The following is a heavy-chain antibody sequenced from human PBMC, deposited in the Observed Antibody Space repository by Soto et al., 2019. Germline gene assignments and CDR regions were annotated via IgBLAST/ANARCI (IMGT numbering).Heavy chain of an antibody. V-gene: IGHV4-31*03. CDR3: ARESRGYFDDP. CDR1: GGSISSGGYY. J-gene: IGHJ5*02. Sequence: SETLSLTCTVSGGSISSGGYYWSWIRQHPGKGLEWIGYIYYSGSTYYNPSLKSRVTISVDTSKNQFSLKLSSVTAADTVVYYCARESRGYFDDPWGQGTLVTVSS. CDR2: IYYSGST. D-gene: IGHD3-9*01.